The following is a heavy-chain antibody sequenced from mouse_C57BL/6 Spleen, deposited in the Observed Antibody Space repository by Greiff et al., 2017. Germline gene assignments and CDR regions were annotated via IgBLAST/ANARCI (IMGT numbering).Heavy chain of an antibody. CDR3: ARISAYYSNYVAWFAY. CDR2: IDPSDSET. Sequence: QVQLQQPGAELVRPGSSVKLSCKASGYTFTSYWMHWVKQRPIQGLEWIGNIDPSDSETHYNQKFKDKATLTVDKSSSTAYMRLSSLTSEDSAVYYCARISAYYSNYVAWFAYWGQGTLVTVSA. D-gene: IGHD2-5*01. J-gene: IGHJ3*01. V-gene: IGHV1-52*01. CDR1: GYTFTSYW.